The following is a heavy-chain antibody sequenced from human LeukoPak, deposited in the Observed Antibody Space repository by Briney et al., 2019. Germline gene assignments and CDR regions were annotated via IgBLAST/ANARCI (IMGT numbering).Heavy chain of an antibody. Sequence: GGSLRLSCAASGFTLSYNWMSWVRRAPGKGLEWVASIKEDGSEKYYVDSVKGRFTISRDNAKNSLYLQMNSLRAEDTAVYYCARLSTGWYGHFDFWGQGTLVTVSS. CDR3: ARLSTGWYGHFDF. CDR2: IKEDGSEK. D-gene: IGHD6-13*01. V-gene: IGHV3-7*03. CDR1: GFTLSYNW. J-gene: IGHJ4*02.